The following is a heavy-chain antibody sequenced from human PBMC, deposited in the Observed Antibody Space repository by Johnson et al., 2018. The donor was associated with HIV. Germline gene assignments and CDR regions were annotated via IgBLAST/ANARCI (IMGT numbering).Heavy chain of an antibody. V-gene: IGHV3-30-3*01. D-gene: IGHD4-17*01. CDR3: ARAMTTVSTWAFDI. CDR1: GFTFSSYA. CDR2: ISYDGSNK. Sequence: QVQLVESGGGLIQPGGSLRLSCAASGFTFSSYAMHWVRQAPGKGLEWVAVISYDGSNKYYADSVKGRFTISRDNSKNTLYLQMNSLRAEDTAVYYCARAMTTVSTWAFDIWGQGTMVTVSS. J-gene: IGHJ3*02.